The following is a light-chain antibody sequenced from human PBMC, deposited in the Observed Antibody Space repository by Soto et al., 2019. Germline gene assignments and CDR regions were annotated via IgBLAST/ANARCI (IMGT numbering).Light chain of an antibody. CDR2: GAS. CDR3: QQYNNWPPYT. CDR1: QRVSRN. V-gene: IGKV3-15*01. J-gene: IGKJ2*01. Sequence: EIVMTQSPATLSVSPGERATLSCRASQRVSRNLAWYQQKPGQAPRLLIYGASTRATGIPARFSGSVSETEFTLTISGLQSEDFAVYYCQQYNNWPPYTFGQGTKLEIK.